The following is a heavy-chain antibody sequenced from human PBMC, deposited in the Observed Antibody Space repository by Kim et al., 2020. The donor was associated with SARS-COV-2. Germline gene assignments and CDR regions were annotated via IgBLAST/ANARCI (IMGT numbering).Heavy chain of an antibody. CDR1: GFTFSSYA. Sequence: GGSLRLSCAASGFTFSSYAMHWVRQAPGKGLEWVAGISYDGSNKYYADSVKGRFTISRDNSKNTLYLQMNSLRAEDTAVYYCARDDRGCGGDCYPDYWGQGTLVTVSS. CDR3: ARDDRGCGGDCYPDY. D-gene: IGHD2-21*01. V-gene: IGHV3-30-3*01. J-gene: IGHJ4*02. CDR2: ISYDGSNK.